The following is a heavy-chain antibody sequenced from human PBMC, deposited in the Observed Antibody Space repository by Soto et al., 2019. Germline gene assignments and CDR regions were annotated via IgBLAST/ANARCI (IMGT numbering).Heavy chain of an antibody. Sequence: QVQLVQSGAEVKKPGSSVKVSCKASGGTFSSYTISWVRQAPGQGLEWMGRIITILGIANYAQKFQGRVTITADKSTSTAYMKLSRLRSEDTAVYYCARFRGSYGMDVWGQGTTVTVSS. CDR2: IITILGIA. V-gene: IGHV1-69*02. D-gene: IGHD3-10*01. CDR3: ARFRGSYGMDV. CDR1: GGTFSSYT. J-gene: IGHJ6*02.